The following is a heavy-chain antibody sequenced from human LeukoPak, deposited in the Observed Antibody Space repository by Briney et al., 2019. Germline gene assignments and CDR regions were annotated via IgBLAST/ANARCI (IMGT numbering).Heavy chain of an antibody. Sequence: GGSLRLSCAASGFTFSSYSMNWVRQAPGKGLEWVSYISSSSSTIYYADSVKGRFTISRDNAKNSLYLQMNSLRAEDTAVYYCARESTEEQWLVRDFQHWGQGTLVTVSS. CDR1: GFTFSSYS. CDR3: ARESTEEQWLVRDFQH. D-gene: IGHD6-19*01. V-gene: IGHV3-48*01. CDR2: ISSSSSTI. J-gene: IGHJ1*01.